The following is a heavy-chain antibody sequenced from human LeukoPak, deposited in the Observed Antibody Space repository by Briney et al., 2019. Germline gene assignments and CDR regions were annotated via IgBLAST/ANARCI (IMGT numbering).Heavy chain of an antibody. D-gene: IGHD5-18*01. CDR3: ARQSTQLWLRFLDY. CDR1: GYSLTSYW. Sequence: GESLKISCKGSGYSLTSYWIGWVRQIPGKGLEWMGIIYPGDSDTRYSPSFQGQVTISADKSISTAYLQWSSLKASDTAMYYCARQSTQLWLRFLDYWGQGTLVTVSS. CDR2: IYPGDSDT. V-gene: IGHV5-51*01. J-gene: IGHJ4*02.